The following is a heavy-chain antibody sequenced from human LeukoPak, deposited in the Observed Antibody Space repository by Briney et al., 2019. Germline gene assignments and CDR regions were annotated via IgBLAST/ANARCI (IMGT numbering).Heavy chain of an antibody. CDR2: IIPIFGTA. CDR3: ARESGYYDGSGYLVY. J-gene: IGHJ4*02. Sequence: SVKFSCKASGGTFSSYATSWLRQAPGQGLEWMGRIIPIFGTANYAQKFQGRVTITTDESTSTAYMELSSLRSEDTAVYYCARESGYYDGSGYLVYWGQGTLVTVSS. V-gene: IGHV1-69*05. CDR1: GGTFSSYA. D-gene: IGHD3-22*01.